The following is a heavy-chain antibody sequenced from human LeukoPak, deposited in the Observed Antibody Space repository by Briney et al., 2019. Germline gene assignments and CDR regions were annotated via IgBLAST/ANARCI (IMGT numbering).Heavy chain of an antibody. CDR3: ATAVYGSGSYHPPLDY. CDR1: GYTLTELY. V-gene: IGHV1-24*01. Sequence: ASVKVSCQVSGYTLTELYMHWVRQAPGQGLEWMGGFDPEDGETIYAQKFQGRVTMTEDTSTDTAHMELSSLRSEDTAVYYCATAVYGSGSYHPPLDYWGQGTLVTVSS. J-gene: IGHJ4*02. CDR2: FDPEDGET. D-gene: IGHD3-10*01.